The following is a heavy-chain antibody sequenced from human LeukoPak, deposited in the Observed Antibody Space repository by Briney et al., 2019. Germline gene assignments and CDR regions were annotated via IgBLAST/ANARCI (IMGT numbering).Heavy chain of an antibody. Sequence: ASVKVSCKASGGTFSSYAISWVRQAPGQGLEWMGRIIPIFGTAYYAQTFQGRVTITTDKSKSTAYLGLSSLRAEDKAVYYCARADYDFWSGYPDIYYMDVWGKGTTVTVSS. J-gene: IGHJ6*03. V-gene: IGHV1-69*05. CDR2: IIPIFGTA. D-gene: IGHD3-3*01. CDR3: ARADYDFWSGYPDIYYMDV. CDR1: GGTFSSYA.